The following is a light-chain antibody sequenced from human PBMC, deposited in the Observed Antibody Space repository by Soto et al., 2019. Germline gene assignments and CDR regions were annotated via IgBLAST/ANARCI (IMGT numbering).Light chain of an antibody. V-gene: IGKV3-20*01. Sequence: EIVMTQSPATLSLSPGERATLSCRASQSVSSSYLACYQQKPFHSPSLLIHPSSHISTGIPDRFSGSGSGIDLPLPISRLEPEDFVLYYCPHFRAFGQGTRLEIK. CDR3: PHFRA. J-gene: IGKJ5*01. CDR2: PSS. CDR1: QSVSSSY.